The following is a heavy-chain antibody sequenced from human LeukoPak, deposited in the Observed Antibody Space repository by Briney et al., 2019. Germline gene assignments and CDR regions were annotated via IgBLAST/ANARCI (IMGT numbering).Heavy chain of an antibody. CDR2: IFYSGSS. V-gene: IGHV4-31*03. D-gene: IGHD2-2*01. Sequence: SQTLSLICTVSGDSMSSGGYLWSWIRQPPGKGLEWIGYIFYSGSSYYSPSLQSRLTISVDTSQKQFYLKMTSVTAADTDVYYCARLTCSGSSCYVGGGFDVWGQGTVVTVSS. J-gene: IGHJ3*01. CDR1: GDSMSSGGYL. CDR3: ARLTCSGSSCYVGGGFDV.